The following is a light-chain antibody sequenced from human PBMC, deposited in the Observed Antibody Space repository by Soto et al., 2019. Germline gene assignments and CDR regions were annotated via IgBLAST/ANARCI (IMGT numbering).Light chain of an antibody. CDR1: QSVTNTY. CDR2: DSS. J-gene: IGKJ5*01. Sequence: EIVLTQSPATLSLSPGDRAALSCRASQSVTNTYFAWYQQKPGQAPRLLIYDSSFRATGIPDRFSGGGSGADFTLTISRLEPEDFAVYYCQHYGSSPITFGQGTRLYIK. CDR3: QHYGSSPIT. V-gene: IGKV3-20*01.